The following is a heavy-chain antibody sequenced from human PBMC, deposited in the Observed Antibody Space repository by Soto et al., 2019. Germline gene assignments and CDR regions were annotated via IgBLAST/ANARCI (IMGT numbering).Heavy chain of an antibody. D-gene: IGHD1-20*01. V-gene: IGHV3-66*01. Sequence: HPGGSLRLSCAASGFTVSSNYMSWVRQAPGKGLVWVSIIYSGGSTYYADSVKGRLTISRDNSKNTLYLQMNSLRAEDTAVYYCAKRGPIRRRYYGMDVWGQGTTVTVSS. CDR3: AKRGPIRRRYYGMDV. CDR2: IYSGGST. CDR1: GFTVSSNY. J-gene: IGHJ6*02.